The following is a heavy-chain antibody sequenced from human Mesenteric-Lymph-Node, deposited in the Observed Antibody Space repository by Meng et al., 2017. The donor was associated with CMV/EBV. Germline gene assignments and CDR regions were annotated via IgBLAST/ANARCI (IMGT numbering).Heavy chain of an antibody. CDR1: GFTFSSYA. CDR2: ISGSGGST. V-gene: IGHV3-23*01. Sequence: AASGFTFSSYAMSWVRQARGKGLEWGSAISGSGGSTYYADSVKGRFTISRDNSKNTLYLQMNSLRAEDTAVYYCAKDRAGDGLYFDYWGQGTLVTVSS. CDR3: AKDRAGDGLYFDY. J-gene: IGHJ4*02. D-gene: IGHD3-10*01.